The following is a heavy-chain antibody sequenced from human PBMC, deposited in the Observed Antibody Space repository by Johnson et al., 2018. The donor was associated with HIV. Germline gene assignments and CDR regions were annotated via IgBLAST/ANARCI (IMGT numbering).Heavy chain of an antibody. J-gene: IGHJ3*02. Sequence: VQLVESGGGLVQPGGSLRLSCATSGFTFSDYWMSWVRQAPGKGLEWVANIKQDGSEKYYVDSVKGRFTISRDNSKNTLYLQMNSLRDEDTAVYYCSKDVGNYWPDSFDIWGQGTMVNVSS. D-gene: IGHD3-22*01. CDR3: SKDVGNYWPDSFDI. V-gene: IGHV3-7*01. CDR1: GFTFSDYW. CDR2: IKQDGSEK.